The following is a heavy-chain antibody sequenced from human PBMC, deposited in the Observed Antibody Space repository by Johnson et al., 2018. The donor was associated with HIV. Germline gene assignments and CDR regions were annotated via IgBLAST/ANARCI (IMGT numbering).Heavy chain of an antibody. CDR3: ARNEYSNYGGRDAFDI. Sequence: QEQLVESGGVLVQPGGSLRLSCAASGFTFSDYYMSWIRQAPGKGLEWVSYISSSGSTIYYADSVKGRFTISRDNAKNSLYLQMNGLRAEDTAVYYCARNEYSNYGGRDAFDIWGQGTMVTVSS. J-gene: IGHJ3*02. V-gene: IGHV3-11*04. CDR2: ISSSGSTI. CDR1: GFTFSDYY. D-gene: IGHD4-11*01.